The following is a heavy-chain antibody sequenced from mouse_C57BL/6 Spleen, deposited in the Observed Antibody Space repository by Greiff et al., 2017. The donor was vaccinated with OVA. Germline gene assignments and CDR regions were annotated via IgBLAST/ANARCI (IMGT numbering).Heavy chain of an antibody. CDR2: IDPSDSST. D-gene: IGHD3-2*02. V-gene: IGHV1-50*01. Sequence: VQLQQPGAELVKPGASVKLSCKASGYTFTSYWMQWVKQRPGQGLEWIGEIDPSDSSTIYHQKFKGKSTLTGDTASRTAYMQLSSLTSEDSAVYYCASTAQAPYFDYWGQGTTLTVSS. J-gene: IGHJ2*01. CDR3: ASTAQAPYFDY. CDR1: GYTFTSYW.